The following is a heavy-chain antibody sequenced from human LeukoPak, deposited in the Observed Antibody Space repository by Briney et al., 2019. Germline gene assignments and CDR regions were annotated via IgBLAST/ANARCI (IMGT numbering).Heavy chain of an antibody. Sequence: GGSLRLSCAASGFTFSSYAVHWVRQAPGKGLEWVAVISYDGSNKYYADSVKGRFTISRDNSKNTLYLQMNSLRAEDTAVYYCASLITIFDAFDIWGQGTMVTVSS. J-gene: IGHJ3*02. D-gene: IGHD3-9*01. CDR2: ISYDGSNK. V-gene: IGHV3-30*04. CDR1: GFTFSSYA. CDR3: ASLITIFDAFDI.